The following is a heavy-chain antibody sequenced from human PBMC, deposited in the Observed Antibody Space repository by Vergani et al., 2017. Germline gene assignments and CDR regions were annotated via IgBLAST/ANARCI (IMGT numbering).Heavy chain of an antibody. J-gene: IGHJ4*02. Sequence: QVQLQQWGAGLLKPSETLSLTCAVYGGSFSGYYWSWIRQPPGEGLEWIGEINHSGSTNYKPSLKSRVTISVDTSKDQFSLKLSSVTAADTAVYYWARGPAGWRFGSSWLYFDYWGQGTLVTVSS. D-gene: IGHD6-13*01. CDR1: GGSFSGYY. CDR2: INHSGST. CDR3: ARGPAGWRFGSSWLYFDY. V-gene: IGHV4-34*01.